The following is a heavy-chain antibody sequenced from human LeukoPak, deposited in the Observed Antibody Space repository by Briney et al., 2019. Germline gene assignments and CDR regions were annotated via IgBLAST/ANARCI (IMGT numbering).Heavy chain of an antibody. Sequence: GGSLRLSCTASGFTFGDYAMSWVRQAPGKGLEWVSYISSSSNTIYYGDSVKGRFTVSRDNAKNSLYLQMDSLRAEDTAVYYCARQPGHPSDFDYWGQGTLVTVSS. CDR2: ISSSSNTI. V-gene: IGHV3-48*04. CDR3: ARQPGHPSDFDY. D-gene: IGHD1-1*01. CDR1: GFTFGDYA. J-gene: IGHJ4*02.